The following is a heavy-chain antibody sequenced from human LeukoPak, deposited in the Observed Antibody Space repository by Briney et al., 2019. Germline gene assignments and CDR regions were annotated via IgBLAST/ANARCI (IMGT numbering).Heavy chain of an antibody. CDR1: GGTFSSYA. J-gene: IGHJ6*03. V-gene: IGHV1-69*05. CDR3: ARVSSSPDYYYYYMDV. Sequence: SVKVSCKASGGTFSSYAISWVRQAPGQGLEWMGGIIPIFGTANYAQKFQGRVTITTDESTSTAYMELSSLRSEDTAVYYCARVSSSPDYYYYYMDVWGKGTTVTVSS. CDR2: IIPIFGTA. D-gene: IGHD6-6*01.